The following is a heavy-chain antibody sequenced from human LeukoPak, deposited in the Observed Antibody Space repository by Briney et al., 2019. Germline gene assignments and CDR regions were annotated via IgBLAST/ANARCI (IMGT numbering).Heavy chain of an antibody. V-gene: IGHV3-30*04. CDR1: GFTFSSYA. CDR2: ISYDGSNK. CDR3: AREAAAGTDY. D-gene: IGHD6-25*01. J-gene: IGHJ4*02. Sequence: GRSLRLSCAASGFTFSSYAMHWVRRAPGKGLEWVAVISYDGSNKYYADSVKGRFTISRDNSKNTLYLQMNSLRAEDTAVYYCAREAAAGTDYWGQGTLVTVSS.